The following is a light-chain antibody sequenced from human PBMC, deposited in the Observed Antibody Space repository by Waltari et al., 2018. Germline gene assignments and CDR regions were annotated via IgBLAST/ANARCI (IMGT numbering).Light chain of an antibody. CDR2: CAS. J-gene: IGKJ4*01. CDR3: QQYDSSPTT. Sequence: IVLPQSPGTLSLSPGEGAPLSCRASQSVSSSYLAWYQQKPGQAPRLLIYCASSRATGIPDRFSGSGSGTDFTLTISRLEPEDFAVYYCQQYDSSPTTFGGGTKVEIK. CDR1: QSVSSSY. V-gene: IGKV3-20*01.